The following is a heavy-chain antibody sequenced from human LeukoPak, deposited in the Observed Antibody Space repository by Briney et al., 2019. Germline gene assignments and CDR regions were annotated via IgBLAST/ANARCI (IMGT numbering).Heavy chain of an antibody. CDR2: INPNSGGT. Sequence: GASVKVSCKASGYTFTGYYLQRVRQAPGQGLEWMGWINPNSGGTNYAQKFQGRVTMTRDASISTVYMEVSRLRFDDTAVYYCARSSGWFDPWGQGTLVTVSS. CDR3: ARSSGWFDP. V-gene: IGHV1-2*02. D-gene: IGHD3-22*01. CDR1: GYTFTGYY. J-gene: IGHJ5*02.